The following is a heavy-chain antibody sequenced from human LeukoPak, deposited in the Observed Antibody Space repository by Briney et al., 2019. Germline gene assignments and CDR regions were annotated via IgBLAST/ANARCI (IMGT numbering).Heavy chain of an antibody. V-gene: IGHV3-23*01. D-gene: IGHD3-10*01. CDR1: GFTFSSYA. Sequence: GSLRLSCAASGFTFSSYAMSWVRQAPGKGLEWVSAISGSGGSTYYADSVKGRFTISRDNSKNTLYLQMNSLRAEDTAVYYCAKEGGLWFGESRDYFDYWGQGTLVTVSS. CDR3: AKEGGLWFGESRDYFDY. J-gene: IGHJ4*02. CDR2: ISGSGGST.